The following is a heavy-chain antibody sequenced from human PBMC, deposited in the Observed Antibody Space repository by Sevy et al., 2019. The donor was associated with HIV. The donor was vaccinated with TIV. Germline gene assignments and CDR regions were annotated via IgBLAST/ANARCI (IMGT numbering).Heavy chain of an antibody. CDR1: GFSFSYYG. D-gene: IGHD1-26*01. CDR3: ANAYSGSYSHSYLYALDV. J-gene: IGHJ6*02. V-gene: IGHV3-30*18. Sequence: GGSLRLSCIGSGFSFSYYGIHWVRQSPGKGLDWVALISHDGINEYYADSVKGRFTISRDNSKNTVYLKINTLRNGDTAIYFGANAYSGSYSHSYLYALDVWGQGTTVTVSS. CDR2: ISHDGINE.